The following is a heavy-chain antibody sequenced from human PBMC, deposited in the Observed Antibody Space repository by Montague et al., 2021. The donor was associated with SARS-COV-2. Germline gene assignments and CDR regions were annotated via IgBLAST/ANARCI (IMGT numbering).Heavy chain of an antibody. CDR2: IHHTENT. CDR1: GGSTSSEDYW. Sequence: SETLSLTCTVSGGSTSSEDYWWDWIRQPPGKGLEWIGNIHHTENTYYNPSLKNRVTISADTSKYQFSLKLSSVTAADTAVYYCAMRGGALDAFDIWGQGTMVIVSS. V-gene: IGHV4-39*01. D-gene: IGHD4-17*01. J-gene: IGHJ3*02. CDR3: AMRGGALDAFDI.